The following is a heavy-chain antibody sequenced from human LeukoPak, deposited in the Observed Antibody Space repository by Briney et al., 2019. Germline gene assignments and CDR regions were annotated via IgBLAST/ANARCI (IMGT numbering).Heavy chain of an antibody. Sequence: GGSLRLSCAASGFTFSSYWMHWVRQAPGKGLEWVSYISSSSSTIYYADSVKGRFTISRDNAKNSLYLQMNSLRAEDTAVYYCARVFGYDGSWRGSWKNAFDIWGQGTMVTVSS. D-gene: IGHD3-22*01. CDR3: ARVFGYDGSWRGSWKNAFDI. J-gene: IGHJ3*02. CDR2: ISSSSSTI. CDR1: GFTFSSYW. V-gene: IGHV3-48*01.